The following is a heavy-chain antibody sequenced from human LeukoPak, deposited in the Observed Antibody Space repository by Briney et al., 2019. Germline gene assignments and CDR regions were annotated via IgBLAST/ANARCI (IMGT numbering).Heavy chain of an antibody. CDR3: ARDRARYDSSGYYYAY. CDR2: IIPIIGIA. D-gene: IGHD3-22*01. V-gene: IGHV1-69*04. CDR1: GGIFSSYA. J-gene: IGHJ4*02. Sequence: SVKVSCKASGGIFSSYAISWVRQAPGQGLEWMGRIIPIIGIANYAQKFQGRVTITADKSTSTAYMELSSLRSADKAVYYCARDRARYDSSGYYYAYWGQGTLVTVSS.